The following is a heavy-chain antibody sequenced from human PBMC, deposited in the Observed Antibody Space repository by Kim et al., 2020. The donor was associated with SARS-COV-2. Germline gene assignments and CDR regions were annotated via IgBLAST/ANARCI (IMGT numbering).Heavy chain of an antibody. D-gene: IGHD3-22*01. Sequence: GGSPRLSCAASGFTFSSYAMSWVRQAPGKGLEWVSTISGSGGSTFYADSVKGRFTISRDNSKNTLYLQVNSLRAEDTAVYFCARKDYDTDNFDYWGQGTLVTVSS. CDR3: ARKDYDTDNFDY. J-gene: IGHJ4*02. CDR1: GFTFSSYA. CDR2: ISGSGGST. V-gene: IGHV3-23*01.